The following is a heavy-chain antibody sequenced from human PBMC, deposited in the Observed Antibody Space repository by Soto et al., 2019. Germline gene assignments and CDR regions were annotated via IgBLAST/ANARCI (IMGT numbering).Heavy chain of an antibody. CDR3: ARLNWNYGRGWFDP. D-gene: IGHD1-7*01. CDR2: IYTSGST. V-gene: IGHV4-4*07. J-gene: IGHJ5*02. Sequence: TSETLSLTCTVSGGSISSYYWSWIRQPAGKGLEWIGRIYTSGSTNYNPSLKSRVTMSVDTSKNQFSLKLSSVTAADTAVYYCARLNWNYGRGWFDPWGQGTLVTVSS. CDR1: GGSISSYY.